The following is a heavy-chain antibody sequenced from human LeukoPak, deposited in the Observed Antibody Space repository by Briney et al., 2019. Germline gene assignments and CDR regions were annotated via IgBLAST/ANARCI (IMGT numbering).Heavy chain of an antibody. CDR3: AKDERRIAAAVDS. J-gene: IGHJ4*02. D-gene: IGHD6-13*01. V-gene: IGHV3-23*01. Sequence: GGSLRLSCAASGVTFSTYAMSWVRQAPGKGLEWVSAISGNGGSTYYADAVKGRFTISRDNSKNTVYLQMNSLRAEDTALYYCAKDERRIAAAVDSWGQGTLVTVSS. CDR1: GVTFSTYA. CDR2: ISGNGGST.